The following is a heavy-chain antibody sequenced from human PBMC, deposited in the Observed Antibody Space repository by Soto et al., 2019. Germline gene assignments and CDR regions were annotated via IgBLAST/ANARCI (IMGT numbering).Heavy chain of an antibody. CDR1: GFTFSSYD. V-gene: IGHV3-13*01. J-gene: IGHJ3*02. CDR3: ARSYSSSSSNAFDI. CDR2: IGTAGDT. Sequence: EVQLVESGGGLVQPGGSLRLSCAASGFTFSSYDMHWVRQATGKGLEWVSAIGTAGDTYYPGSVKGRFTNSRENAKNSLYLQMNSLRAEDTAVYYCARSYSSSSSNAFDIWGQGTMVTVSS. D-gene: IGHD6-6*01.